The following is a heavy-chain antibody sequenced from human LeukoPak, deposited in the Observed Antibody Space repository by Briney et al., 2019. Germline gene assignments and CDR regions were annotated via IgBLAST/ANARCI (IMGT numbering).Heavy chain of an antibody. J-gene: IGHJ4*02. CDR3: ARGNSLGLDY. D-gene: IGHD1-7*01. V-gene: IGHV4-59*01. CDR2: VYYSGSS. Sequence: SETLSLTCTVSGGSISVYYWSWIRQPPGKGLEWIGYVYYSGSSNSNPSLESRVTISVDTSKNQFSLRLSSVTAADTAVYYCARGNSLGLDYWGQGTLVIASS. CDR1: GGSISVYY.